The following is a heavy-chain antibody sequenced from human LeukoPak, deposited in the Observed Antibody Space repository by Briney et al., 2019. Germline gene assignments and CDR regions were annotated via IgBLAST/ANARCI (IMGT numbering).Heavy chain of an antibody. Sequence: PGGSLRLSCAASGFTFSSYSMNWVRQAPGKGLEWVSYISSSSSTIYYADSVKGRFTISRDNAKNSLYLQMNSLRAEDTAVYYCVRGEGYSGYDLIDYWGQGTLVTVSS. D-gene: IGHD5-12*01. CDR1: GFTFSSYS. J-gene: IGHJ4*02. CDR3: VRGEGYSGYDLIDY. V-gene: IGHV3-48*01. CDR2: ISSSSSTI.